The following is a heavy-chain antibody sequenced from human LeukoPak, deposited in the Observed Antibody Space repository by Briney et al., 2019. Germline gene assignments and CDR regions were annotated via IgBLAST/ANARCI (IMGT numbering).Heavy chain of an antibody. V-gene: IGHV4-39*01. CDR1: GGSISSSSCY. D-gene: IGHD6-19*01. Sequence: PSETLSLTCTVSGGSISSSSCYWGRIRQPPGKGLEWIGSIYYSGSTYYNPSLKSRVTISVDTSKNQFSLKLSSVTAADTAVYYCARHSSGWSERFDYWGQGTLVTVSS. CDR3: ARHSSGWSERFDY. CDR2: IYYSGST. J-gene: IGHJ4*02.